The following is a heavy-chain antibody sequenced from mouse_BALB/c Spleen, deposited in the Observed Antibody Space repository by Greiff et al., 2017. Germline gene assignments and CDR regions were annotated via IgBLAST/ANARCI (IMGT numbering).Heavy chain of an antibody. CDR1: GFTFSSYA. CDR2: ISSGGST. Sequence: EVMLVESGGGLVKPGGSLKLSCAASGFTFSSYAMSWVRQTPEKRLEWVASISSGGSTYYPDSVKGRFTISRDNARNILYLQMSSLRSEDTAMYYCARDWYFDVWGAGTTVTVSS. CDR3: ARDWYFDV. V-gene: IGHV5-6-5*01. J-gene: IGHJ1*01.